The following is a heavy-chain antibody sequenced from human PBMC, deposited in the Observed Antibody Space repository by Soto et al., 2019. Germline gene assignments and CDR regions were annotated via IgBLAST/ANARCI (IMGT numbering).Heavy chain of an antibody. CDR1: GGSFSGYY. CDR2: INHSGST. CDR3: ARAKGLYDILPGSTRSGFDY. V-gene: IGHV4-34*01. Sequence: SETLSLICAVYGGSFSGYYWSWIRQPPGKGLEWIGEINHSGSTNYNPSLKSRVTISVDTSKNQFSLKLSSVTAADTAVYYCARAKGLYDILPGSTRSGFDYWGQGTLVTVSS. D-gene: IGHD3-9*01. J-gene: IGHJ4*02.